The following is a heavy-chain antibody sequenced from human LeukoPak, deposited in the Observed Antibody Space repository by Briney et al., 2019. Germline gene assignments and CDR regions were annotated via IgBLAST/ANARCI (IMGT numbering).Heavy chain of an antibody. CDR3: ARDPGIAAAGQN. CDR1: GYTFTSYD. CDR2: MNPNSGNT. V-gene: IGHV1-8*01. D-gene: IGHD6-13*01. J-gene: IGHJ4*02. Sequence: AASVKVSCKASGYTFTSYDINWVRQATGQGLEWMGWMNPNSGNTGYAQKFQGRVTMTRNTSISTAYMELSSLRSEDTAVYYCARDPGIAAAGQNWGQGTLVTVSS.